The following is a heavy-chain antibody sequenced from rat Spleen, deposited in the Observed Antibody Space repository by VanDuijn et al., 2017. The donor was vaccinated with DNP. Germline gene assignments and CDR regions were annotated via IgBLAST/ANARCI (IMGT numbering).Heavy chain of an antibody. Sequence: EVQLVESGGGLVQPGRSLKLSCAASGIIFSKYGMAWVRQAPTKGLEWVASIPNTGDSCYYSDSVKGRFSISRDNAKSTLYLQVNSLRSEDTATYYCTSNPHVRTAAPFDYWGQGVMVTVSS. D-gene: IGHD3-8*01. CDR1: GIIFSKYG. V-gene: IGHV5S23*01. CDR3: TSNPHVRTAAPFDY. CDR2: IPNTGDSC. J-gene: IGHJ2*01.